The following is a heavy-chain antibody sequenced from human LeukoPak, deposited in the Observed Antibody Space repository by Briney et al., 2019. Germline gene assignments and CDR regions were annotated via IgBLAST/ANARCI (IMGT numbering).Heavy chain of an antibody. J-gene: IGHJ4*02. V-gene: IGHV4-61*01. D-gene: IGHD6-19*01. CDR2: IYYSGST. CDR3: ARILYGAVAGTDY. Sequence: SETLSLTCTVSGGSVSSGSYYWSWLRQPPGTGLEWIGYIYYSGSTNYNPSLKSRVTISVDTSKNQFSLKLSSVTAADTAVYYCARILYGAVAGTDYWGQGTLVTVSS. CDR1: GGSVSSGSYY.